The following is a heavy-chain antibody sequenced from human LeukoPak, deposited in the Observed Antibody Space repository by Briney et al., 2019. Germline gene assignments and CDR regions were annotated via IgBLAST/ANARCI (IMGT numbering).Heavy chain of an antibody. Sequence: GASVKVSCKVSGYTLTDLSMHWVRQAPGKGLEWMGGFDPEDGETIYAQKFQGRVTMTEDTSTDTAYMELSSLRSEDTAVYYCATALSRMVRGVRNWFDPWGQGTLVTVSS. CDR1: GYTLTDLS. J-gene: IGHJ5*02. V-gene: IGHV1-24*01. CDR3: ATALSRMVRGVRNWFDP. CDR2: FDPEDGET. D-gene: IGHD3-10*01.